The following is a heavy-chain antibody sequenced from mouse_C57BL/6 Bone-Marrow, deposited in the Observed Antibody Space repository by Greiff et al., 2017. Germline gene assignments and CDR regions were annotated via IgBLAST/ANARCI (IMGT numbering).Heavy chain of an antibody. CDR1: GYTFTSYW. CDR2: IDPSDSYT. V-gene: IGHV1-69*01. D-gene: IGHD2-4*01. J-gene: IGHJ2*01. CDR3: ARGGGLRLDY. Sequence: QVQLQQPGAELVMPGASVKLSCKASGYTFTSYWMHWVKQRPGQGLEWIGEIDPSDSYTNYNQKFKGKSTLTVDKSSSTAYMQLSSLTSEDSAVYYCARGGGLRLDYWGQGTTLTVSS.